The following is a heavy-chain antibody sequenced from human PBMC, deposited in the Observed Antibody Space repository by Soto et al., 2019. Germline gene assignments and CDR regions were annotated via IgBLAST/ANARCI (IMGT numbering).Heavy chain of an antibody. CDR3: ARHGSN. J-gene: IGHJ4*02. CDR1: GVSISNSSYY. CDR2: IYYSGIT. Sequence: SETLSLTCTVSGVSISNSSYYWGWIRRPPGKGLEWIGTIYYSGITYYNPSLKSRVAISVDTSKNQFSLKLTAVTAADTAVYYCARHGSNWGQGTLVTVSS. V-gene: IGHV4-39*01.